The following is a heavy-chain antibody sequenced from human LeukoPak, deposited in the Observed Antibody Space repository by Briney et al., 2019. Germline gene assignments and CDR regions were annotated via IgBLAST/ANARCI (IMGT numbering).Heavy chain of an antibody. J-gene: IGHJ4*02. CDR2: ISSNSGTI. CDR1: GFTFSSYA. Sequence: GGSLRLSCAASGFTFSSYAMSWVRQAPGKGLEWLSYISSNSGTIYYADSVKGRFTVSRDNAKNSLYLQMNSLSDEDTAVYYCAGHSSGWYPVYWGQGTLVTVSS. CDR3: AGHSSGWYPVY. D-gene: IGHD6-19*01. V-gene: IGHV3-48*02.